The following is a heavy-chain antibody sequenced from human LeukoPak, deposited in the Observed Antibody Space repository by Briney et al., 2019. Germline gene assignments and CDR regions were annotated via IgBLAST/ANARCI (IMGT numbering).Heavy chain of an antibody. V-gene: IGHV1-69*05. CDR1: GGTFSSYA. CDR3: ARDNYARANWFDP. D-gene: IGHD1-7*01. J-gene: IGHJ5*02. Sequence: SVKVSCKASGGTFSSYAISWVRQAPGQGLEWMGGIIPIFGTANYAQKFQGRVTITTDESTSTAYMELSSLRSEDTAVYYCARDNYARANWFDPWGQGTLVTVSS. CDR2: IIPIFGTA.